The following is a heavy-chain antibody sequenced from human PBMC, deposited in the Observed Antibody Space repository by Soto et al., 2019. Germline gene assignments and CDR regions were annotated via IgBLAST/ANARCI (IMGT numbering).Heavy chain of an antibody. Sequence: QVLLVQSGAEVKKPGSSVKVFCKASGGTFSNYTISWVRQAPGQGLEWMRGIIPVFGPIDYEHKFQGRVTITADGSTSTAYMKLSSLTSADTAVYYCARSSPYIVVRKPTANQDYYGMDVWGQGTTVTVSS. CDR3: ARSSPYIVVRKPTANQDYYGMDV. CDR1: GGTFSNYT. J-gene: IGHJ6*02. CDR2: IIPVFGPI. V-gene: IGHV1-69*01. D-gene: IGHD2-2*01.